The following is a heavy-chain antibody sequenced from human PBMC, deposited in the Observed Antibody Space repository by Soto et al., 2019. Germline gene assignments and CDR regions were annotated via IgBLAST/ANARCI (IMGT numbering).Heavy chain of an antibody. CDR3: ARSGGGSFYSNIDY. CDR2: ISLDGSNF. CDR1: GFTFSSHA. V-gene: IGHV3-30-3*01. Sequence: QVQLVESGGGVVQPGRSLRLSCEASGFTFSSHAMHWARQAPGKGLEWVALISLDGSNFYYADSVQGRFTISRDSSKNTLYLQMNSLRPEDTAVYYCARSGGGSFYSNIDYWGQGALVTVSS. D-gene: IGHD2-15*01. J-gene: IGHJ4*02.